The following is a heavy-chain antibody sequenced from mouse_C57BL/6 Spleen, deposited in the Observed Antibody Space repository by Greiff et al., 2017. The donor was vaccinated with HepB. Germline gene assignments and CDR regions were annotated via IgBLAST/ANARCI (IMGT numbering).Heavy chain of an antibody. CDR3: ARFDGDYFDY. CDR1: GYTFTSYW. Sequence: QVQLKQSGAELVKPGASVKMSCKASGYTFTSYWITWVKQRPGQGLEWIGDIYPGSGSTNYNEKFKSKATLTVDTSSSTAYMQLSSLTSEDSAVYYCARFDGDYFDYWGQGTTLTVSS. CDR2: IYPGSGST. J-gene: IGHJ2*01. V-gene: IGHV1-55*01.